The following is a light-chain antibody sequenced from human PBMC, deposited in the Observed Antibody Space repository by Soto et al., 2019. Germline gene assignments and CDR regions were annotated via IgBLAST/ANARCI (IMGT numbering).Light chain of an antibody. J-gene: IGKJ2*01. Sequence: EIVLTQSPATLSLSPGERATLSCRASQSVSSYLAWYQQKPGQAPSRLIYDASNRTTGIPARFSGGGCGTDFTLTISSLKPEDFAVYYCQQRFNGPRFTFGQGTKLEIK. V-gene: IGKV3-11*01. CDR2: DAS. CDR3: QQRFNGPRFT. CDR1: QSVSSY.